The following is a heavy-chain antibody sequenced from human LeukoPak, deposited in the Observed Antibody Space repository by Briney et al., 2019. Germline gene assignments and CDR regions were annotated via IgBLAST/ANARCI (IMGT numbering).Heavy chain of an antibody. CDR2: ISGSGGST. D-gene: IGHD1-26*01. CDR3: AKDRGVSGSYEPLDY. J-gene: IGHJ4*02. Sequence: GGSLRLSCAASGFTFSSYAMSWVRQAPGKGLEWVSAISGSGGSTYYADSVKGRFTISRDNSKNTLYLQMNSLRAEDTAVYYCAKDRGVSGSYEPLDYWGQGTLVTVSS. CDR1: GFTFSSYA. V-gene: IGHV3-23*01.